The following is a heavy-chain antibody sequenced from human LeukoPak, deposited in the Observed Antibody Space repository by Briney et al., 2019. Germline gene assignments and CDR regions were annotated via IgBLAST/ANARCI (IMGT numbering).Heavy chain of an antibody. CDR2: IKSKTDGGTT. CDR1: GFTFNNAW. D-gene: IGHD3-10*01. CDR3: ARRWFGDV. J-gene: IGHJ6*04. Sequence: GGSLRLSCAASGFTFNNAWMNWVRQAPGKGLEWVGRIKSKTDGGTTDYAAPVKGRFTISRDNSKNTLYLQMNSLRAEDTAVYYCARRWFGDVWAKGPRSPSPQ. V-gene: IGHV3-15*01.